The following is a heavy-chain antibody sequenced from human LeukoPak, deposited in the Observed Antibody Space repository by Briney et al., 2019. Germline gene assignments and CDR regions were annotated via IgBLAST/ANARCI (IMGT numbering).Heavy chain of an antibody. CDR3: ARDYGPSYYDSRGIDY. Sequence: ASVKVSCKASGYTFTGYYMHWVRQAPGQGLEWMGRINPNSGGTNYAQKFQGRVTMTGDTSISTAYMELSRLRSDDTAVYYCARDYGPSYYDSRGIDYWGQGTLVTVSS. D-gene: IGHD3-22*01. CDR1: GYTFTGYY. V-gene: IGHV1-2*06. J-gene: IGHJ4*02. CDR2: INPNSGGT.